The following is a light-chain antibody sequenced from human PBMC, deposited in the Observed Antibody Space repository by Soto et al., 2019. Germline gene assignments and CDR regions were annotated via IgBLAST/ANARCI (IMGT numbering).Light chain of an antibody. V-gene: IGLV2-14*01. CDR2: DVS. Sequence: QSALTQPASVSGSPGQSITISCTGTSSDVGGYNYVSWYQQHPGKAPKLMIYDVSNRPSGVSNRFSGSKSGNTASLTISGLQAEDEADYYCSSYTSSSTLVFGTGTKL. J-gene: IGLJ1*01. CDR1: SSDVGGYNY. CDR3: SSYTSSSTLV.